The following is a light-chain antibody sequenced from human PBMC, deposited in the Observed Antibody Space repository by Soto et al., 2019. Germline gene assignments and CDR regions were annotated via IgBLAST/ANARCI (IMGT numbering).Light chain of an antibody. J-gene: IGLJ2*01. CDR1: SSDVGGYYY. CDR3: SSYAGSNNVV. Sequence: QSALTQPPSASGSPGQSVTISCTGTSSDVGGYYYVSWYQQHPGKAPKLMIYEVTKRPSGVPDRFSGSKSGNTASLTVSGLQAEDEADYYCSSYAGSNNVVFGGGTKLTVL. CDR2: EVT. V-gene: IGLV2-8*01.